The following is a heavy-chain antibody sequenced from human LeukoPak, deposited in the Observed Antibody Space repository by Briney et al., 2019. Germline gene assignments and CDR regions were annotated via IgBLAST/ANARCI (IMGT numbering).Heavy chain of an antibody. CDR3: ASLDTANYYYSYMDV. D-gene: IGHD5-18*01. CDR1: GESFTGYY. Sequence: SETLSLTCAVYGESFTGYYWSWIRQPPGKGLEWIGEINHSGSTNYNPSLKSRVTISVDTSKNQFSLKLSSVTAADTAVYYCASLDTANYYYSYMDVWGKGTTVTVSS. V-gene: IGHV4-34*01. CDR2: INHSGST. J-gene: IGHJ6*03.